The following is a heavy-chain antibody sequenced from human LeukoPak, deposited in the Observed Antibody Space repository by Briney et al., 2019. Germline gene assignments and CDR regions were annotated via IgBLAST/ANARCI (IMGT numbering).Heavy chain of an antibody. D-gene: IGHD3-22*01. CDR1: GYTFTSYD. V-gene: IGHV1-8*01. Sequence: GASVKVSCKASGYTFTSYDINWVRQATGQGLEWMGWMNPNSGNTGYAQKFQGRVTITRNTSISTAYMELNSLRSEDTAVYYCARGYDSSGYYWDWFDPWGQGTLVTVSS. J-gene: IGHJ5*02. CDR2: MNPNSGNT. CDR3: ARGYDSSGYYWDWFDP.